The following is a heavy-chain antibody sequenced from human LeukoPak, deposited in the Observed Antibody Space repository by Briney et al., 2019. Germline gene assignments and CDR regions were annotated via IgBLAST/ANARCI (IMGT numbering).Heavy chain of an antibody. D-gene: IGHD5-18*01. V-gene: IGHV1-46*01. CDR2: INPSGGST. CDR3: ARDGYSYGYVFDYMDV. CDR1: GYTFTGYY. Sequence: ASVKVSCKASGYTFTGYYMHWVRQAPGQGLEWMGIINPSGGSTSYAQKFQGRVTMTWDTSTSTVYMELSSLRSEDTAVYYCARDGYSYGYVFDYMDVWGKGTTVTISS. J-gene: IGHJ6*03.